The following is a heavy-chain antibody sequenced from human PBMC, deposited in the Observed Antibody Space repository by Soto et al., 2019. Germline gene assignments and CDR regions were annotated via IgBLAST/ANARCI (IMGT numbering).Heavy chain of an antibody. D-gene: IGHD3-22*01. CDR2: ISSSGSTI. V-gene: IGHV3-48*03. J-gene: IGHJ3*02. CDR3: ARLDSYDAFDI. Sequence: SCAASGFTFSSYEMNWVRQAPGKGLEWVSYISSSGSTIYYADSVKGRFTISRDNAKNSLYLQMNSLRAEDTAVYYCARLDSYDAFDIWGQGTMVTVSS. CDR1: GFTFSSYE.